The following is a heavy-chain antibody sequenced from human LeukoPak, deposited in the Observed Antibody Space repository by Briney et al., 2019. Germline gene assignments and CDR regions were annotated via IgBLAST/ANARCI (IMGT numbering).Heavy chain of an antibody. CDR3: ARGHRDYDILTGYYYNY. Sequence: SETLSLTGAVYGGSFSGYYWSWIRQPPGKGLEWIGEINHSGSTNYNPSLKSRVTISVDTSKNQFSLKLSSVTAADTAVYYCARGHRDYDILTGYYYNYWGQGTLVTVSS. CDR1: GGSFSGYY. J-gene: IGHJ4*02. D-gene: IGHD3-9*01. CDR2: INHSGST. V-gene: IGHV4-34*01.